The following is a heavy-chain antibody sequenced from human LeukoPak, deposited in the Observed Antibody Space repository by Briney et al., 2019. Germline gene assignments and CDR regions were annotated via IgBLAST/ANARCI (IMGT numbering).Heavy chain of an antibody. Sequence: SETLSLTCAVYGGSFSGYYWSWIRQPPGKGLEWIGEINHSGSTNYNPSLKSRVTISVDASKNQFSLKLSSVTAADTAVYYCARVLYYGSGSYSTYGMDVWGQGTTVTVSS. CDR2: INHSGST. CDR3: ARVLYYGSGSYSTYGMDV. V-gene: IGHV4-34*01. CDR1: GGSFSGYY. D-gene: IGHD3-10*01. J-gene: IGHJ6*02.